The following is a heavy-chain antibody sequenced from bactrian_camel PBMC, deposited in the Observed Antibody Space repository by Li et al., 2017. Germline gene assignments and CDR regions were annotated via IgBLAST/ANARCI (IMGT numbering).Heavy chain of an antibody. V-gene: IGHV3S1*01. CDR3: AKDQLGNWGNY. Sequence: VQLVESGGGSVNTGGSLRLSCRTTGATISYSMGWFRQGPGKEREWVGHTYFRGNGLSVYDDSVKGRFTLSRDNAKNTVYLQLNSLKTEDMAMYYCAKDQLGNWGNYWGQGTQVTVS. D-gene: IGHD8*01. CDR1: GATISYS. CDR2: TYFRGNGLS. J-gene: IGHJ4*01.